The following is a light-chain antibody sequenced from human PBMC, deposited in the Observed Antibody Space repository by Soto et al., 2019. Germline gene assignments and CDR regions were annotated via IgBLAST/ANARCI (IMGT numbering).Light chain of an antibody. CDR3: QVWDSDSDHVV. Sequence: LTQSPSVSVAPGQTAKITCGGNNIGGKSVHWYQQKPGQAPVLVVYDDNDRPSGIPERFSGSNSGRTATLTLSRVEAGDEAVYYCQVWDSDSDHVVFGGGTKLTVL. CDR2: DDN. CDR1: NIGGKS. V-gene: IGLV3-21*02. J-gene: IGLJ2*01.